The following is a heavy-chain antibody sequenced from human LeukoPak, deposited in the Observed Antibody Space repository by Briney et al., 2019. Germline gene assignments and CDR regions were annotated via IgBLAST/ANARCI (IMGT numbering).Heavy chain of an antibody. CDR2: INPNSGGT. V-gene: IGHV1-2*02. J-gene: IGHJ4*02. Sequence: ASVKVSCKASGYTFTGYYIHWVRQAPGQGLEWMGWINPNSGGTNYAQKFQGRVTMTRDTSINTAYMELSRLRSDDTAVYYCARDRPETTVTSLDYWGQGTLVTVSS. CDR1: GYTFTGYY. CDR3: ARDRPETTVTSLDY. D-gene: IGHD4-17*01.